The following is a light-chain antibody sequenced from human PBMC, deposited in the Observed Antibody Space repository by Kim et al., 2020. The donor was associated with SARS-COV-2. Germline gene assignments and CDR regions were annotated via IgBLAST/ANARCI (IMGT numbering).Light chain of an antibody. Sequence: GRSVTIVCSGSRSNIGRNSVNWYQQLPGTAPNLLIYNNNRRPSGVPDRFSGSKSGTSASLAISGLQSEGEANYYCATWDDGLNGVMFGGGTQLTVL. J-gene: IGLJ3*02. CDR3: ATWDDGLNGVM. CDR1: RSNIGRNS. V-gene: IGLV1-44*01. CDR2: NNN.